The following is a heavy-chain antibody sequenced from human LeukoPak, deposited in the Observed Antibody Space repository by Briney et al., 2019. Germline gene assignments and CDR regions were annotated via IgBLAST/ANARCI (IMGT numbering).Heavy chain of an antibody. CDR2: IRSKAYGGTT. V-gene: IGHV3-49*03. J-gene: IGHJ4*02. CDR1: GFTFGDYA. CDR3: TRAGRSYLTSYFDY. Sequence: GGSLRLSCTASGFTFGDYAMRWFRQAPGKGLEWVGFIRSKAYGGTTEYAASVKGRFTISRDDSKSIAYLQMNSLKTEDTAVYYCTRAGRSYLTSYFDYWGQGTLVTVSS. D-gene: IGHD3-10*01.